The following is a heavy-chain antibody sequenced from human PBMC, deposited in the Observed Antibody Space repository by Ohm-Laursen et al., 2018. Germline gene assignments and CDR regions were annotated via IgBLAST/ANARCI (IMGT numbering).Heavy chain of an antibody. CDR1: GGSISSYY. J-gene: IGHJ6*02. D-gene: IGHD1-1*01. Sequence: GTLSLTCAVSGGSISSYYWSWIRQPPGKGLEWIGYIYYSGSTNYNPSLKSRVTISVDTSKNQFSLKLSSVTAADTAVYYCARYTAPYYYYVMDVWGQGTTVTVSS. CDR2: IYYSGST. CDR3: ARYTAPYYYYVMDV. V-gene: IGHV4-59*01.